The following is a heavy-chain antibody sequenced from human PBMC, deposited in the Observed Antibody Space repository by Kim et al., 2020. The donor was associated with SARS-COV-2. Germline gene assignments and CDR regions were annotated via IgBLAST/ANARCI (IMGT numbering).Heavy chain of an antibody. D-gene: IGHD4-17*01. CDR1: GFTVSSNY. J-gene: IGHJ4*02. CDR2: IYSGGST. V-gene: IGHV3-53*01. CDR3: ARSLYGDTALFDY. Sequence: GGSLRLSCAASGFTVSSNYMSWVRQAPGKGLEWVSVIYSGGSTYYADSVKGRFTISRDNSKNTLYLQMNSLRAEDTAVYYCARSLYGDTALFDYWGQGTLVTVSS.